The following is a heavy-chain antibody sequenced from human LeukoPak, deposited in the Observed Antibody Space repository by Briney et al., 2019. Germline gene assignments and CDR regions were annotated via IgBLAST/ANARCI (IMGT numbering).Heavy chain of an antibody. J-gene: IGHJ6*02. D-gene: IGHD6-13*01. CDR1: GYTLTELS. CDR2: FDPEDGET. Sequence: ASVKVSCKVSGYTLTELSMHWVRQAPGKGLEWMGGFDPEDGETIYAQKFQGRVTMTEDTSTDTAYMELSSLRSEDTAVYYCARDRGIAAPGTLGSYYYGMDVWGQGTTVTVSS. V-gene: IGHV1-24*01. CDR3: ARDRGIAAPGTLGSYYYGMDV.